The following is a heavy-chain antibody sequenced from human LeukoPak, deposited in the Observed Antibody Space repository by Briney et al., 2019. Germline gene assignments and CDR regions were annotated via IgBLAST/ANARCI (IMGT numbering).Heavy chain of an antibody. J-gene: IGHJ4*02. D-gene: IGHD7-27*01. CDR3: ARATSWGVGYFDY. V-gene: IGHV4-31*03. Sequence: PSQTLSLTCTVSGVSISSGGYYWSWLRQHPGKGLEWIVYIYYSGSTYYNPSLKSRVTISVDTSKNQFSLKRSSVTAADTAVYYCARATSWGVGYFDYWGQGTLVTVSS. CDR2: IYYSGST. CDR1: GVSISSGGYY.